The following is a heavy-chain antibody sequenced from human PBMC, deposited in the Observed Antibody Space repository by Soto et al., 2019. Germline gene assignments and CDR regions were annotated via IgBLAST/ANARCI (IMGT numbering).Heavy chain of an antibody. CDR2: INHRGST. J-gene: IGHJ6*02. V-gene: IGHV4-34*01. D-gene: IGHD6-19*01. CDR3: ARRPSYSSGWYWNYYYGMDV. Sequence: LSLTCAVYGGSFSGYYWSWIRQPPGKGLEWIGEINHRGSTNYNPSLKSRVTISVDTSKNQFSLKLSSVTAADTAVYYCARRPSYSSGWYWNYYYGMDVWGQGTTVTVSS. CDR1: GGSFSGYY.